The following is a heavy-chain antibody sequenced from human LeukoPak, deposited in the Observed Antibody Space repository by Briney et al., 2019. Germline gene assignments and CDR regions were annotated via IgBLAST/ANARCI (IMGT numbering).Heavy chain of an antibody. J-gene: IGHJ6*03. CDR3: ARRGKDFWSSYYGGYYYYYMDV. Sequence: ASVKVSCKASGYTFTGYYMHWVRQAPGQGLEWMGWINPNSGGTNYAQKFQGRVTMTRDTSISTAYMELSRLRSDVTAVDYCARRGKDFWSSYYGGYYYYYMDVWGKGTTVTVSS. V-gene: IGHV1-2*02. D-gene: IGHD3-3*01. CDR2: INPNSGGT. CDR1: GYTFTGYY.